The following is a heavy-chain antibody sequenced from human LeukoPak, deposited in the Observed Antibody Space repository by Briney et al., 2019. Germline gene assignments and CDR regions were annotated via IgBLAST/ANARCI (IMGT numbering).Heavy chain of an antibody. CDR3: ATYDQRLAFDN. CDR1: GGPMSSHY. CDR2: MYTDGST. V-gene: IGHV4-4*07. J-gene: IGHJ4*02. D-gene: IGHD6-25*01. Sequence: PSETLSLMCLVSGGPMSSHYWSWIRQPAGKGLQWIGRMYTDGSTNYNPSLKSRVTMSIDTSKSQFSLSLSSVTAADTAVYYCATYDQRLAFDNWGQGILVTVSS.